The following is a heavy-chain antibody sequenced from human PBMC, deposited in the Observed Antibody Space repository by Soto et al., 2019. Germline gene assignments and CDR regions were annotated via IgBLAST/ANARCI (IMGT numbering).Heavy chain of an antibody. CDR2: ISGSGGST. J-gene: IGHJ4*02. D-gene: IGHD3-3*01. Sequence: GGSLRLSCAASGFTFSSYAMSWVRQAPGKGLEWVSAISGSGGSTYYADSVKGRFTISRDNSKNTLYLQMNSLRAEDTAVYYCAKEGPYDFWSGYYIRDRYYFDYWGQGTLVTVSS. V-gene: IGHV3-23*01. CDR1: GFTFSSYA. CDR3: AKEGPYDFWSGYYIRDRYYFDY.